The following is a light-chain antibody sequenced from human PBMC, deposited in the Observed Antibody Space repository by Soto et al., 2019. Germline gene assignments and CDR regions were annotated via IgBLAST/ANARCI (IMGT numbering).Light chain of an antibody. CDR2: DVS. J-gene: IGKJ5*01. CDR1: QGVTTN. V-gene: IGKV3-15*01. Sequence: EIIMTQSPGTLSVSTGERATLSFRAAQGVTTNFAWYQQKSGQSPRLLIYDVSNRATGVPARFSGSGSETDFTLTISGLRSEDFAVYYCQQRSNFITFGQGTLLEI. CDR3: QQRSNFIT.